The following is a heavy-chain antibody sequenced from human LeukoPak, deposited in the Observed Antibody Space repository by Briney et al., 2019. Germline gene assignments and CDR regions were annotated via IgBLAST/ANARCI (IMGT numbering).Heavy chain of an antibody. J-gene: IGHJ4*02. CDR2: ISTRGSYI. D-gene: IGHD2-15*01. V-gene: IGHV3-21*04. Sequence: GGSLRLSCTASGFSFSDYSFNWVRQAPGKGLEWVSCISTRGSYIYYADSVKGRFTISRDSARNSVYLQMNRLRAEDTAVYYCARDNSDCSGGSCYYYFDYWGQGTLVTVSS. CDR3: ARDNSDCSGGSCYYYFDY. CDR1: GFSFSDYS.